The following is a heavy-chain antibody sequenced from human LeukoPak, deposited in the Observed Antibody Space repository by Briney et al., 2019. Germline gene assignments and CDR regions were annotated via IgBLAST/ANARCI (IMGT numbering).Heavy chain of an antibody. CDR2: IKSKTDGGTT. J-gene: IGHJ6*02. Sequence: GSLRLSCAASGFTFSNAWMNWVRQAPGKGLEWVGRIKSKTDGGTTDYAAPVKGRFTISRDDSKNTLYLQMNSLKTEDTAVYYCTTDSLLWLFGGMDVWGQGTTVTVSS. CDR1: GFTFSNAW. CDR3: TTDSLLWLFGGMDV. D-gene: IGHD5-18*01. V-gene: IGHV3-15*07.